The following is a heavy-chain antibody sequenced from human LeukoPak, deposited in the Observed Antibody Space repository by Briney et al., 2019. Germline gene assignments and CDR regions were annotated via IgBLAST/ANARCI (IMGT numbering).Heavy chain of an antibody. CDR2: IYSGGSI. CDR3: ARDVGYYDSSGYSSGAFDI. V-gene: IGHV3-66*01. Sequence: GGSLRLSCAASGFTVSSNYMSWVRQAPGKGLEWVSVIYSGGSIYYADSVKGRFTISRDNSKNTLYLQMNSLRAEDTAVYYCARDVGYYDSSGYSSGAFDIWGQGTMVTVSS. D-gene: IGHD3-22*01. CDR1: GFTVSSNY. J-gene: IGHJ3*02.